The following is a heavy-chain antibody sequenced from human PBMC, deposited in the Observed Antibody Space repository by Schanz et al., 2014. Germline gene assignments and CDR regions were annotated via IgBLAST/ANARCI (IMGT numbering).Heavy chain of an antibody. J-gene: IGHJ4*02. CDR2: ISVYNHNK. CDR3: ARDRRFFDRDDLYYFDS. D-gene: IGHD3-3*01. Sequence: GPEVKKPGATVKVSCKASGYIFINSGISWVRQAPGQGLEWMGWISVYNHNKEYDQKFQGRVTMTTDTSTSTAYMELTDLRSDDTAVYYCARDRRFFDRDDLYYFDSWGQGTLVTVSS. CDR1: GYIFINSG. V-gene: IGHV1-18*01.